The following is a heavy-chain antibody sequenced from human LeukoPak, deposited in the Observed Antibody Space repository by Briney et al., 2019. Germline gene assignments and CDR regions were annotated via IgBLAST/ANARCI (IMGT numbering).Heavy chain of an antibody. Sequence: GGSLRLSCEASGLTFSTFAMSWVRQAPGKGPEWVSVISASDAATYYSDSVKGRFTVSRDNSKNTLYLQMNDVRTEDTALYYCTKDRGGSGFLVGDWFDPWGQGTLVTVSS. J-gene: IGHJ5*02. CDR3: TKDRGGSGFLVGDWFDP. CDR1: GLTFSTFA. D-gene: IGHD3-22*01. CDR2: ISASDAAT. V-gene: IGHV3-23*01.